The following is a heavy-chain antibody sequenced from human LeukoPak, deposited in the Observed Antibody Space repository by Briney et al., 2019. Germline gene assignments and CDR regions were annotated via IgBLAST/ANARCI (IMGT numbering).Heavy chain of an antibody. J-gene: IGHJ4*02. CDR3: AKVYSRDYGGNSFFDY. D-gene: IGHD4-23*01. Sequence: PGGSLRLSCAASGFTFSNYAMSWVRQAPGKGLEWVSLISGSGVGTYYADSVKGRFTISRDNSKNTLYRQMNSLRAEDTAVYYCAKVYSRDYGGNSFFDYWGQGTLVTVSS. V-gene: IGHV3-23*01. CDR1: GFTFSNYA. CDR2: ISGSGVGT.